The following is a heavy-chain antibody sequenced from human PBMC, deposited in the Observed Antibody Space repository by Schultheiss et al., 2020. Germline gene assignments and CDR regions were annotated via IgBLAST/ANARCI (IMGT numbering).Heavy chain of an antibody. D-gene: IGHD6-19*01. J-gene: IGHJ6*04. V-gene: IGHV3-30*18. CDR3: AKDLAGGGWYVLGYYYYGMDV. CDR1: GFTFSSYG. CDR2: ISYDGSNK. Sequence: GASLRLSCAASGFTFSSYGMHWVRQAPGKGLEWVAVISYDGSNKYYADSVKGRFTISRDNSKNTLYLQMNSLRAEDTAVYYCAKDLAGGGWYVLGYYYYGMDVWGGAGTVTVAT.